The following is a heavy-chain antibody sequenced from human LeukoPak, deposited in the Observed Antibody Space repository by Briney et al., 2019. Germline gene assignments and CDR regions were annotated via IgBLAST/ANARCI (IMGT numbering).Heavy chain of an antibody. CDR2: IGGSGGST. CDR3: AKGHSFMVRGVIVDY. Sequence: PGGSLRLSCAASGFTFSSYAMSWVRQAPGKGLEWVSAIGGSGGSTYYADSVKGRFTISRDNSKNTLYLQMNSLRAEDTAVYYCAKGHSFMVRGVIVDYWGQGTLVTVSS. CDR1: GFTFSSYA. D-gene: IGHD3-10*01. V-gene: IGHV3-23*01. J-gene: IGHJ4*02.